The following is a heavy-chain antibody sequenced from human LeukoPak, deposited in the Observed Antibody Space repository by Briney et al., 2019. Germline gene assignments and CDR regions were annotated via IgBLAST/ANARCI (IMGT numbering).Heavy chain of an antibody. Sequence: GGSLRLSCAASGFTFSTYWMHWVRQAPGKGLVWVSHINSDGSSTTYADSVKGRFTISRDNAKNTLYLQMNSLRAEDTAVYYCARSRQPYHYGSGGSWFDPWGQGTLVTVSS. CDR2: INSDGSST. CDR1: GFTFSTYW. V-gene: IGHV3-74*01. CDR3: ARSRQPYHYGSGGSWFDP. J-gene: IGHJ5*02. D-gene: IGHD3-10*01.